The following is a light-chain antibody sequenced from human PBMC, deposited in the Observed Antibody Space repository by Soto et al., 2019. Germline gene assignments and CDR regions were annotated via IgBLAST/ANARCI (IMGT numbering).Light chain of an antibody. CDR2: GVN. CDR3: ISYTGTSTLVV. V-gene: IGLV2-14*01. CDR1: SSDVGGSNY. J-gene: IGLJ2*01. Sequence: QSALTQPASVSGSPGQSITISCTGTSSDVGGSNYVSWYQQHPGKAPKLIIYGVNNRPSGVSTRFSGSKSGNTASLTISGRQAEDEADYYCISYTGTSTLVVFGGGTKLTVL.